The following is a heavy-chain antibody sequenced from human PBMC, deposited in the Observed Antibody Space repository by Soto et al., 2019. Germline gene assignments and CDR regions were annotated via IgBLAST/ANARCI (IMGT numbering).Heavy chain of an antibody. J-gene: IGHJ4*02. V-gene: IGHV2-5*01. CDR3: VHDGKLGYTGYDRFDY. CDR1: GFSLSTHEVG. D-gene: IGHD5-12*01. CDR2: IYWNDDA. Sequence: SGPTLVNPTQTLTPTCSFSGFSLSTHEVGVVWIRQPPGKALEWLALIYWNDDARYSPSLKNRLTITKDTSKNQVVLTMTNMDPVDTATYYCVHDGKLGYTGYDRFDYWGQGILVTVSS.